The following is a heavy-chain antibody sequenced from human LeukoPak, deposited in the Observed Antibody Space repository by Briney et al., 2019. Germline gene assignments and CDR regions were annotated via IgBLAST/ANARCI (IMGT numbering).Heavy chain of an antibody. CDR1: GASISSISSS. J-gene: IGHJ4*02. V-gene: IGHV4-39*02. Sequence: SETLSLTCTVSGASISSISSSWGWVRQPPGKGPEWIGSIYYSGLTYDNPSLKSRVSISVDPSKNHFSLKVSSVTAADTAVYYCASGTFDDYGDYDRGDYFDHWGQGTLVTVSS. CDR2: IYYSGLT. D-gene: IGHD4-17*01. CDR3: ASGTFDDYGDYDRGDYFDH.